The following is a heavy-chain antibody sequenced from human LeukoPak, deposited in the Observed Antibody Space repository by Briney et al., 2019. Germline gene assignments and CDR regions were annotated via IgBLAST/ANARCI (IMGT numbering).Heavy chain of an antibody. D-gene: IGHD2-15*01. V-gene: IGHV5-51*01. CDR2: IYPNNSGS. CDR1: GYSFTNYW. CDR3: ALSSGAFDSAGYFDY. Sequence: GEPLKISCKGSGYSFTNYWVGWVRQMPGKGLEWMGIIYPNNSGSRYSPSFRGQVTISVDRSITTAYLQWNSLKPSDTAMYYCALSSGAFDSAGYFDYWGQGTLVTVSS. J-gene: IGHJ4*02.